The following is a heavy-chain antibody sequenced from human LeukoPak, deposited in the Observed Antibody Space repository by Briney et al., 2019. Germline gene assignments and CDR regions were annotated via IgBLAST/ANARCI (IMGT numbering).Heavy chain of an antibody. CDR2: INPNSGGT. CDR1: GYTFTGYY. D-gene: IGHD3-10*02. Sequence: ASVKVSCKASGYTFTGYYMHWVRQAPGQGLEWLGWINPNSGGTNFAQKFQGRVTMTRDTSISTAYMELSRLTSDDTAVYYCARDVRGHAGAFDIWGQGTMVTVSS. V-gene: IGHV1-2*02. CDR3: ARDVRGHAGAFDI. J-gene: IGHJ3*02.